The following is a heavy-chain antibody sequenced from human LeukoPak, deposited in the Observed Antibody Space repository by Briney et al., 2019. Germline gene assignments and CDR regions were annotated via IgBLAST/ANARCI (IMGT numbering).Heavy chain of an antibody. V-gene: IGHV3-48*01. CDR1: GFIFSNYS. J-gene: IGHJ4*02. CDR3: ARALGYSYGYAVDY. Sequence: GGSLRLSCAASGFIFSNYSMNWVRQTPGKGLEWLSYISSSSGTIYYADSVKGRFTISGDNAKNSLYLQMNSLRAEHTAVYYCARALGYSYGYAVDYWGQGTLVTVSS. CDR2: ISSSSGTI. D-gene: IGHD5-18*01.